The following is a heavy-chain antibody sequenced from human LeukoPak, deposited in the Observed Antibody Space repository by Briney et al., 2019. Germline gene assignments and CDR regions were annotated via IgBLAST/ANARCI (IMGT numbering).Heavy chain of an antibody. CDR3: ARDYGDYEGYFDC. Sequence: PGGSLRLSCAASGFTFSSYWMSWVRQAPGKGLEWVANIKQDGSEKYYVDSVKGRFTISRDNAKNSLYLRMNSLRAEDTAVYYCARDYGDYEGYFDCWGQGTLVTVSS. CDR2: IKQDGSEK. D-gene: IGHD4-17*01. J-gene: IGHJ4*02. CDR1: GFTFSSYW. V-gene: IGHV3-7*01.